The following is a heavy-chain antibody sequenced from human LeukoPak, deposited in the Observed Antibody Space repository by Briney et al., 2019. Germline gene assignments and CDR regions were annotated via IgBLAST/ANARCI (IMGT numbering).Heavy chain of an antibody. D-gene: IGHD3-10*02. V-gene: IGHV3-7*01. Sequence: GGSLRLSCAASGFTFSSYWMTWVRQAPGKGLEWVANIKKDGSEKYYVDSVKGRFTISRDNAKNSLYLQMNSLRAEDTAVYYCAELGITMIGGVWGKGTTVTISS. CDR3: AELGITMIGGV. CDR1: GFTFSSYW. CDR2: IKKDGSEK. J-gene: IGHJ6*04.